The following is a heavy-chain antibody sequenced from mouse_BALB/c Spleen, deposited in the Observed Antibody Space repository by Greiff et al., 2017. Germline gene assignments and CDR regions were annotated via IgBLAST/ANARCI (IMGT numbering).Heavy chain of an antibody. J-gene: IGHJ4*01. CDR3: ASLLTDYYAMDY. CDR2: ISYDGSN. Sequence: VQLKESGPGLVKPSQSLSLTCSVTGYSITSGYYWNWIRQFPGNKLEWMGYISYDGSNNYNPSLKNRISITRDTSKNQFFLKLNSVTTEDTATYYCASLLTDYYAMDYWGQGTSVTVSS. D-gene: IGHD4-1*01. CDR1: GYSITSGYY. V-gene: IGHV3-6*02.